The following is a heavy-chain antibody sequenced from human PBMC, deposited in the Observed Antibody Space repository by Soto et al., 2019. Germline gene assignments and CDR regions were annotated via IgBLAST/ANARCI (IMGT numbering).Heavy chain of an antibody. Sequence: GGSLRLSCAASGFTFSSYGMHWVRQAPGKGLEWVAVISYDGSNKYYADSVKGRFTISRDNSKNTLYLQMNSLRAEDTAVYYCAKDGDIVVVPAAMSFLDYWGQGTLVTVSS. CDR1: GFTFSSYG. CDR3: AKDGDIVVVPAAMSFLDY. J-gene: IGHJ4*02. CDR2: ISYDGSNK. V-gene: IGHV3-30*18. D-gene: IGHD2-2*01.